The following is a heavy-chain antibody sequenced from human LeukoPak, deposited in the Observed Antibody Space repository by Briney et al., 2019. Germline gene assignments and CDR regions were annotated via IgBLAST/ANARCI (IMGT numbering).Heavy chain of an antibody. Sequence: LETLSLTCTVSGGSISSYYWSWIRQPPGKGLEWIGYIYYSGSTNYNPSLKSRVTISVDTSKNQFSLKLSSVTAADTAVYYCARVAVAGATYYFDYWGQGTLVTVSS. CDR1: GGSISSYY. V-gene: IGHV4-59*01. J-gene: IGHJ4*02. CDR2: IYYSGST. D-gene: IGHD6-19*01. CDR3: ARVAVAGATYYFDY.